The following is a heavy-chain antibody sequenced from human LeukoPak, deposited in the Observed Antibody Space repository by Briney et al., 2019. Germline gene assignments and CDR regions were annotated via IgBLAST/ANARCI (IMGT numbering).Heavy chain of an antibody. J-gene: IGHJ4*02. CDR2: ISYDGSNK. Sequence: PGGSLRLSCAASGFTFSDYYMSWIRQAPGKGLEWVAVISYDGSNKYYADSVKGRFTISRDNSKNTLYLQMNSLRAEDTAVYYCARAAPDYDFWSGYSTYFDYWGQGTLVTVSS. CDR1: GFTFSDYY. D-gene: IGHD3-3*01. CDR3: ARAAPDYDFWSGYSTYFDY. V-gene: IGHV3-30*03.